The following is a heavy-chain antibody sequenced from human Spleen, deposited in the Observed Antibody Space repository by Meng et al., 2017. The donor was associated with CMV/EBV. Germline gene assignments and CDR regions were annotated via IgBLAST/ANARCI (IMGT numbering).Heavy chain of an antibody. CDR1: GFTFSSYG. J-gene: IGHJ6*02. CDR3: SKDSRRYHHFYVMDV. V-gene: IGHV3-30*02. Sequence: AGSLRLSCAASGFTFSSYGMHWVRQAPGKGLEWVAFIRYDGSNKYYAASVKGRFTISRDNSKNTLYLQMNRLRAEDTAVYYCSKDSRRYHHFYVMDVRGQGTTVTVSS. CDR2: IRYDGSNK.